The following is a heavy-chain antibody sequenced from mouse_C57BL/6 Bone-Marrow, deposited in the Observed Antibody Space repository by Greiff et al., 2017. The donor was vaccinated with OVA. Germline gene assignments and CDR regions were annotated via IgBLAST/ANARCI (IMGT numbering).Heavy chain of an antibody. Sequence: EVKLQQSGPVLVKPGASVKMSCKASGYTFTDYYMNWVKQSHGKSLEWIGVINPYNGGTSYNQKFKGKATLTVDKSSSTAYMELNSLTSEDSAVYYCAPYSNYVWYFDYWGQGTTLTVSS. J-gene: IGHJ2*01. V-gene: IGHV1-19*01. CDR1: GYTFTDYY. CDR2: INPYNGGT. CDR3: APYSNYVWYFDY. D-gene: IGHD2-5*01.